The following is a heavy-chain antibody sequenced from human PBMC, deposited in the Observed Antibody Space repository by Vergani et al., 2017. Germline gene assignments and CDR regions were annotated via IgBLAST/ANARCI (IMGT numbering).Heavy chain of an antibody. V-gene: IGHV3-11*04. Sequence: QVQLVESGGGLAKPGGSLRLSCAASGFSSSDYYMNWIRQAPGKGLELVSYISSSGSSKNYAASVRGRFTISRDKAKKSVDLQMNSLRVEDTAVYYCTRDQXLKSQSSSRYFDLWGRGTQVIVSS. J-gene: IGHJ2*01. CDR2: ISSSGSSK. D-gene: IGHD4-11*01. CDR1: GFSSSDYY. CDR3: TRDQXLKSQSSSRYFDL.